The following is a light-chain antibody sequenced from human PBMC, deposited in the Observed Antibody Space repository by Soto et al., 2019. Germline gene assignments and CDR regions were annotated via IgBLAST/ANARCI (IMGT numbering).Light chain of an antibody. V-gene: IGKV1-9*01. CDR3: QHLNSYPLT. CDR1: QGISSY. CDR2: AAS. J-gene: IGKJ4*01. Sequence: DIQLTQSPSFLSASVGDRVTITCRASQGISSYLAWYQQKPGKAPKLLIYAASTLQIGVPSRFSGSGSGTEFTLTISSLQPEDFATYYCQHLNSYPLTFGEGTKVEIK.